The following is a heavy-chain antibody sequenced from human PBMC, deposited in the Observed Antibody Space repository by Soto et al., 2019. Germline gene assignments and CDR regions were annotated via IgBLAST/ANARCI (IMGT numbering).Heavy chain of an antibody. J-gene: IGHJ6*02. CDR2: VNHSGKT. CDR1: GASFNDYY. Sequence: PSETLSLTCAVYGASFNDYYWSWIRQPPGKGLEWIGEVNHSGKTNYNPSLKSRVTMSVDTSQNQISLKLISVTAADTAVYYCATHHATSQNVLPVGGTIYSINQGLDFWGQGTTVTVAS. D-gene: IGHD2-15*01. V-gene: IGHV4-34*01. CDR3: ATHHATSQNVLPVGGTIYSINQGLDF.